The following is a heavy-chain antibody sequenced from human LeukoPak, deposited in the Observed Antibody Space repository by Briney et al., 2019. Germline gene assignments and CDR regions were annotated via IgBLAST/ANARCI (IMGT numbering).Heavy chain of an antibody. CDR3: ARGLGYCSSTSCLYGMDV. D-gene: IGHD2-2*01. Sequence: PGGSLRLSCAASGFTYSSYSMSWVRQAPGKGLEWVSFISRDGGTIDYADSVKGRFTISRDNSKNTLYLQMNSLRAEDTAVYYCARGLGYCSSTSCLYGMDVWGQGTTVTVSS. CDR1: GFTYSSYS. J-gene: IGHJ6*02. V-gene: IGHV3-48*01. CDR2: ISRDGGTI.